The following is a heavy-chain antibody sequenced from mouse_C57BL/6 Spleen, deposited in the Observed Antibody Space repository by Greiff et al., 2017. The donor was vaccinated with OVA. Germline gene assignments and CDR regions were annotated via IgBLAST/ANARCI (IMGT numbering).Heavy chain of an antibody. J-gene: IGHJ2*01. D-gene: IGHD1-1*01. V-gene: IGHV1-82*01. CDR1: GYAFSSSW. CDR3: ARSYYGSSYSNYFDY. CDR2: IYPGDGDT. Sequence: QVQLQQSGPELVKPGASVKISCKASGYAFSSSWMNWVKQRPGKGLEWIGRIYPGDGDTNYNGKFKGKATLTADKSSSTAYMQLSSLTSEDSAVYFCARSYYGSSYSNYFDYWGQGTTLTVSS.